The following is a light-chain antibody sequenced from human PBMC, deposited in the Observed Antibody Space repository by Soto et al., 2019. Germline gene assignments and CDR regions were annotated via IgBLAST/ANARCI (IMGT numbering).Light chain of an antibody. CDR2: AAS. CDR3: LQHNSYPLT. Sequence: DIQMTQSPSSLSASVGDRVTITCRASQGIGKDLGWYQQKPGKAPKRLMYAASSLQSGVPSRFSGSGSGTEFTLTISSLQPEDFATYYCLQHNSYPLTFGGGTKVETK. CDR1: QGIGKD. J-gene: IGKJ4*01. V-gene: IGKV1-17*01.